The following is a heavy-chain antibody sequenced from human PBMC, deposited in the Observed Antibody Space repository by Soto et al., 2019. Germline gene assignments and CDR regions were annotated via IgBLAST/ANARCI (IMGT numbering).Heavy chain of an antibody. CDR2: IYYSGST. D-gene: IGHD6-19*01. V-gene: IGHV4-31*11. J-gene: IGHJ4*02. CDR3: ASIPRGRRLVHFDY. Sequence: SETLSLTCAVSGGSISSGGYYWSWIRQHPGKGLEWIGYIYYSGSTYYNPSLKSRVTISVDTSKNQFSLKLSSVTAADMAVYYCASIPRGRRLVHFDYWGQGTLVTVSS. CDR1: GGSISSGGYY.